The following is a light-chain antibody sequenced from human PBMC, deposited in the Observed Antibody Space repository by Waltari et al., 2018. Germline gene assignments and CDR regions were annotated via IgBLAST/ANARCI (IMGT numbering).Light chain of an antibody. V-gene: IGKV4-1*01. J-gene: IGKJ2*01. Sequence: DIVMTQSPDSLAVPLGERATINCKSGQSVLYSSNNKNYLAWSQQKPVPPPKLLIYWASTRESGVPDRFSGSGSGTDFTLTISSLQAEDVAVYYCQQYYSTPYTFGQGTKLEIK. CDR1: QSVLYSSNNKNY. CDR2: WAS. CDR3: QQYYSTPYT.